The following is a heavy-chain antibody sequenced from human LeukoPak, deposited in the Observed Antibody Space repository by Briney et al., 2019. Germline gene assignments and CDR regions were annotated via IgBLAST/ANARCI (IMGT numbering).Heavy chain of an antibody. CDR3: ARDRGGYCSGGSCPKYYFDY. CDR2: IYTSGTT. J-gene: IGHJ4*02. CDR1: GASMSNPF. Sequence: SETLSLTCTVSGASMSNPFWSWIRQPAGKGLEWIGRIYTSGTTNYNPSLKSRVTISVDTSKNQFSLKLNSVTAADTAVYYCARDRGGYCSGGSCPKYYFDYWGQGTLVTVSS. D-gene: IGHD2-15*01. V-gene: IGHV4-4*07.